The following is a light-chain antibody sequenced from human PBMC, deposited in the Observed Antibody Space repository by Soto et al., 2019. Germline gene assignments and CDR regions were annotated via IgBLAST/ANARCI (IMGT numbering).Light chain of an antibody. J-gene: IGKJ1*01. Sequence: IMLTQSPGTLSLSPGERATLSCRASQRISNMYLAWYQQKPGRAPRLIIYGASRRATGIPERFSGSESGTDFTLTISRLEPEDFAVYYCHQYDIPPQTFGRGTRVEI. CDR1: QRISNMY. CDR2: GAS. V-gene: IGKV3-20*01. CDR3: HQYDIPPQT.